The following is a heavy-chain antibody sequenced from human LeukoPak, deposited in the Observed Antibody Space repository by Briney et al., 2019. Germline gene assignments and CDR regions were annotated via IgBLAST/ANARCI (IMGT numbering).Heavy chain of an antibody. Sequence: ASVKVSCKASGYTFTGYYMHWVRQAPGQGLEWMGRINPNSGGTNYAQKFQGRVTMTRDTSISTAYMELSRLRSDDTAVYYCARDLDYSAVAGYSPDYWGQGTLVTVSS. V-gene: IGHV1-2*06. D-gene: IGHD6-19*01. CDR2: INPNSGGT. CDR3: ARDLDYSAVAGYSPDY. J-gene: IGHJ4*02. CDR1: GYTFTGYY.